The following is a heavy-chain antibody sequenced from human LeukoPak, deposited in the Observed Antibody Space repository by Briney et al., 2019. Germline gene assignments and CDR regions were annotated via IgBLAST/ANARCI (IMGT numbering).Heavy chain of an antibody. CDR2: VYSSGST. CDR1: TFIVSSSH. Sequence: PGGSLRLSCAASTFIVSSSHMTWVRQTPGKGLEWVSVVYSSGSTFYADSVKGRFTISRDNSRNTLYLQMNSLRAEETAVYYCARGRNYFPIDYWGQGTLVTVSS. CDR3: ARGRNYFPIDY. D-gene: IGHD3-9*01. J-gene: IGHJ4*02. V-gene: IGHV3-53*01.